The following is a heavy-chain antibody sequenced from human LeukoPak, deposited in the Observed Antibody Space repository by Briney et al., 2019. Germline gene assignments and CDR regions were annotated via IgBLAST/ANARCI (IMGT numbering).Heavy chain of an antibody. V-gene: IGHV3-23*01. D-gene: IGHD3-9*01. CDR1: GFTFSSYS. CDR2: ISGSGGST. CDR3: ARGLRDILRAYYYYGMDV. J-gene: IGHJ6*02. Sequence: PGGSLRLSCAASGFTFSSYSMNWVRQAPGKGLEWVSAISGSGGSTYYADSVKGRFTISRDNSKNTLYLQMNSLRAEDTAVYYCARGLRDILRAYYYYGMDVWGQGTTVTVSS.